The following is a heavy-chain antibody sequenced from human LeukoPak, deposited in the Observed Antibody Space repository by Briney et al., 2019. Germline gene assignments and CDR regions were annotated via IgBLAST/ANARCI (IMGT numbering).Heavy chain of an antibody. CDR2: ISHDGSYK. J-gene: IGHJ4*02. V-gene: IGHV3-30*18. Sequence: GPSLRLSCVGSALSFSSSGMGSGRQAPSKGLEWVAVISHDGSYKYYADSMKGRFSISRDTSKNKVYLQMNRLRAEDAAVYYCAKDVLWFGDLTYFDYWGQGGLVTVSS. CDR3: AKDVLWFGDLTYFDY. D-gene: IGHD3-10*01. CDR1: ALSFSSSG.